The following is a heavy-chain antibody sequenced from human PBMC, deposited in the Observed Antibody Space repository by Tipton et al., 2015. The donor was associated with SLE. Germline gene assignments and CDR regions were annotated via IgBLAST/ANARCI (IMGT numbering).Heavy chain of an antibody. J-gene: IGHJ4*02. D-gene: IGHD4-11*01. Sequence: TLSLTCTVSGGSISSHYWSWFRQPPGKGLEWIGRIYTSGSTNYNPSPKSRVTMSVDTSKNQFSLKLSSVTAADTAVYYCARLGGYSTYFDYWGQGTLVTVSS. CDR3: ARLGGYSTYFDY. CDR2: IYTSGST. CDR1: GGSISSHY. V-gene: IGHV4-4*07.